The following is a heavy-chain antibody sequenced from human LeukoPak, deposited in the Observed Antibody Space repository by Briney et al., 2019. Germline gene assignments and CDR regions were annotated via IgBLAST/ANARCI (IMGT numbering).Heavy chain of an antibody. V-gene: IGHV4-30-2*01. CDR1: GGSINSGGFY. D-gene: IGHD2-2*01. J-gene: IGHJ5*02. CDR2: IHQSGIT. CDR3: ARDLEYCSTTSCFT. Sequence: SETLSLTCTVSGGSINSGGFYWNWIRQPPGKGLEWIAYIHQSGITVSNPSLKSRLTLSLDASKNQFSLRLTSVTVADTAVYYCARDLEYCSTTSCFTWGQGTLVTASS.